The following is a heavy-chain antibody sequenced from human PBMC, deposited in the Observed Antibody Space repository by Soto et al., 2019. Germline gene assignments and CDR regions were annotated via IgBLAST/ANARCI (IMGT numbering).Heavy chain of an antibody. J-gene: IGHJ4*02. Sequence: GGSLRLSCAASGFTFSDYYMIWIRQAPGKGLEWVSYISSSGSTIYYADSVKGRFTISRDNAKNSLYLQMNSLRAEDTAVHYCARTFYCSGGSCYSALYYFDYWGQGTLVTVSS. CDR1: GFTFSDYY. D-gene: IGHD2-15*01. CDR3: ARTFYCSGGSCYSALYYFDY. V-gene: IGHV3-11*01. CDR2: ISSSGSTI.